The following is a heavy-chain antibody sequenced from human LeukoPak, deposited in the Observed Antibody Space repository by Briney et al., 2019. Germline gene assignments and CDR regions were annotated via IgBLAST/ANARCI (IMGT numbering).Heavy chain of an antibody. J-gene: IGHJ4*02. CDR3: ARDWSYYYGSGSPPFDY. V-gene: IGHV3-7*01. CDR2: IKQDGSEK. Sequence: GGSLRLSCAASGFPFSSYWMSWVRQAPGKGLEWVANIKQDGSEKYYVDSVKGRFTISRDNAKNSLYLQMNSLRAEDTAVYYCARDWSYYYGSGSPPFDYWGQGTLVTVSS. CDR1: GFPFSSYW. D-gene: IGHD3-10*01.